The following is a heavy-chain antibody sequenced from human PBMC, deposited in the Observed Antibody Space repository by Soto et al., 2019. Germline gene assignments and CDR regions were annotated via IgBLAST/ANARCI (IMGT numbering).Heavy chain of an antibody. Sequence: QVQLVQSGAEVKKPGASVKVSCKASGYTFTGNYMHWVRQAPGQGFEWMGWINVNSGGTKYAQKFQGWVTMTRDTSISTAYMKLSRLRSDDTAVYYCARGDKLSLYPQLDYWGQGTLVTVSS. CDR1: GYTFTGNY. J-gene: IGHJ4*02. CDR2: INVNSGGT. D-gene: IGHD3-16*02. V-gene: IGHV1-2*04. CDR3: ARGDKLSLYPQLDY.